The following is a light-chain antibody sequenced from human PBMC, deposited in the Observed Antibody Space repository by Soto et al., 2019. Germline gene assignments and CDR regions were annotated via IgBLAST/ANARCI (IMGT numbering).Light chain of an antibody. V-gene: IGKV1-39*01. CDR3: QQSYNIPRT. CDR2: DAS. Sequence: DIQMTQSPSTLSASVGDRVTITCRASQSLNSLLAWYQQKPGRAPKLLIYDASTLESGVPSRFSGSGSETDFTLTISSLQPEDFATYYCQQSYNIPRTFGQRTKVDIK. J-gene: IGKJ1*01. CDR1: QSLNSL.